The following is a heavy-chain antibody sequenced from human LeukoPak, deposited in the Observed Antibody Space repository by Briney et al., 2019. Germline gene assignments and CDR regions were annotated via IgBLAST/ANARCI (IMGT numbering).Heavy chain of an antibody. Sequence: GTSLRLSCAASGISFSSHGMHWVRQAPGKGLEWVAVIWYDGSNIYYADSVKGRFTISRDNSKNTLYLQMNSLRAEDTALYYCARARNDYDSNGFSLLDYWGQGTLVTVSS. D-gene: IGHD3-22*01. CDR1: GISFSSHG. J-gene: IGHJ4*02. V-gene: IGHV3-33*01. CDR2: IWYDGSNI. CDR3: ARARNDYDSNGFSLLDY.